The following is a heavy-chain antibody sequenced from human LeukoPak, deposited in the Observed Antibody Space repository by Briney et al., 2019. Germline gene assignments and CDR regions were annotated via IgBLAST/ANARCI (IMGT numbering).Heavy chain of an antibody. Sequence: PGGSLRLSCAASGFTFSSYWMHWVRQAPGKGLVWVSRINSDGSSTSYADSVKGRFTISRDNAKNTLYLQMNSLRAEDTAVYYCARGRRGSYCYYYGMDVWGKGTTVTVS. CDR2: INSDGSST. D-gene: IGHD3-16*01. CDR1: GFTFSSYW. J-gene: IGHJ6*04. CDR3: ARGRRGSYCYYYGMDV. V-gene: IGHV3-74*01.